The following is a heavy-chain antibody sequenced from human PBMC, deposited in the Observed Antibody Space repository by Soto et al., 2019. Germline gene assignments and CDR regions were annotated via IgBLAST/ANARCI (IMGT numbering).Heavy chain of an antibody. V-gene: IGHV3-30*18. CDR3: AKADTWNYGGFEY. D-gene: IGHD1-7*01. CDR2: LSYDGSSI. CDR1: GFTFSSYG. Sequence: QVHLVESGGGVVQPGRSLRLSCAASGFTFSSYGMHWVRQAPGKGLEWLTVLSYDGSSIYYADSVKGRFTISRDNSKNTLYLQMNSLRAEDTAVYYCAKADTWNYGGFEYWGQGTLVIVSS. J-gene: IGHJ4*02.